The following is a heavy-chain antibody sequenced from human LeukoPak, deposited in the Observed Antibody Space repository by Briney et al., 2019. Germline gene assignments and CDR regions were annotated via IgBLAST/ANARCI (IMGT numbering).Heavy chain of an antibody. V-gene: IGHV4-59*08. CDR2: IYYSGST. CDR1: GGSISSYY. Sequence: SETLSLTCTVSGGSISSYYWSWIRQPPGKGLEWIGYIYYSGSTNYNPSLKSRVTISVDTSKNQFSLKLGSVTAAHTAVYYFAEIRGTTEGSWFDYWGQGALVTVSS. J-gene: IGHJ4*02. CDR3: AEIRGTTEGSWFDY. D-gene: IGHD3-10*01.